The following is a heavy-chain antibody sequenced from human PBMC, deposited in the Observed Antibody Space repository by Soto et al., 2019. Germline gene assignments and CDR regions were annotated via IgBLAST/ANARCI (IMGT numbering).Heavy chain of an antibody. V-gene: IGHV4-30-4*01. CDR2: IYYSGST. CDR3: ARGVIVVVTSWYFDL. J-gene: IGHJ2*01. Sequence: QVQLQESGPGLVKPSQTLSLTCTVSGGSISSGDYYWSGLRQPPGKGLEWIGYIYYSGSTYYNPFLKSRVTISVSTSKNQFSLKLSSVTAADTVVYYCARGVIVVVTSWYFDLWGRGTLVTVSS. D-gene: IGHD2-21*02. CDR1: GGSISSGDYY.